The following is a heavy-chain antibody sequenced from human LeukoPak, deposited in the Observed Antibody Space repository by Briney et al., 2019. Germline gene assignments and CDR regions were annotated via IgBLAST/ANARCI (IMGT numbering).Heavy chain of an antibody. D-gene: IGHD1-1*01. CDR2: MFYNGAT. V-gene: IGHV4-39*07. J-gene: IGHJ6*03. CDR1: GGSISSNDYY. Sequence: PSETLSLTCSVSGGSISSNDYYWGWIRQPPGKGLEWIGTMFYNGATKSNPSLSSRVTMSIDTSKNQFSLKLSSVTAADTAVYYCARAPFPGTNMDVWGKGTTVTVSS. CDR3: ARAPFPGTNMDV.